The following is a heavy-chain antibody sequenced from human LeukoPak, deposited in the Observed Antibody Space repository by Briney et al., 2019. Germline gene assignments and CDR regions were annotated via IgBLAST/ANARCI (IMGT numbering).Heavy chain of an antibody. V-gene: IGHV4-39*01. J-gene: IGHJ4*02. Sequence: SETLSLTCTVSGGSISSSSYYWGWIRQPPGKGLEWIGSIYYTGSTYYNPSLKSRITISVDTSKNQFSLKLSSVTAADTAVYYCARHSVVSDYWGQGTLVTVSS. CDR1: GGSISSSSYY. CDR3: ARHSVVSDY. D-gene: IGHD2-15*01. CDR2: IYYTGST.